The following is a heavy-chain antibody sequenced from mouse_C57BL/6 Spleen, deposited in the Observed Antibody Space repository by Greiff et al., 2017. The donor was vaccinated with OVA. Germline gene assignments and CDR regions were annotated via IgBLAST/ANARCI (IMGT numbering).Heavy chain of an antibody. CDR1: GFSFNTYA. Sequence: EVQLVESGGGLVQPKGSLKLSCAASGFSFNTYAMNWVRQAPGKGLEWVARIRSKSNNYATYYADSVKDRFTISRDDSESMLYLQMNNLKTEDTAMYYCVRHWDGYYPWYFDVWGTGTTVTVSS. J-gene: IGHJ1*03. D-gene: IGHD2-3*01. CDR3: VRHWDGYYPWYFDV. CDR2: IRSKSNNYAT. V-gene: IGHV10-1*01.